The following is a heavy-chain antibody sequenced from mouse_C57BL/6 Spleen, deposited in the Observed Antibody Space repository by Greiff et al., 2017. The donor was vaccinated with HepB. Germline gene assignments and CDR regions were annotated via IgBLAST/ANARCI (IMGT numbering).Heavy chain of an antibody. CDR1: GYSITSGYY. J-gene: IGHJ3*01. D-gene: IGHD2-3*01. CDR2: ISYDGSN. Sequence: ESGPGLVKPSQSLSLTCSVTGYSITSGYYWNWIRQFPGNKLEWMGYISYDGSNNYNPSLKNRISITRDTSKNQFFLKLNSVTTEDTATYYCAREENYDGYYGEAFAYWGQGTLVTVSA. CDR3: AREENYDGYYGEAFAY. V-gene: IGHV3-6*01.